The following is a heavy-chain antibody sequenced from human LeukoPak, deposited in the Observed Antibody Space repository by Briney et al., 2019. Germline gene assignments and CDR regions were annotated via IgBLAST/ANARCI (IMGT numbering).Heavy chain of an antibody. CDR2: INTDGSTT. J-gene: IGHJ4*02. V-gene: IGHV3-74*01. Sequence: GGSLPVPCAASGFTFSSYWIHWVRQARGKGLLWVSRINTDGSTTSYADSVRGRFTISRDNTRNTLYLQMNSLRAEDTAVYYCTKDTFGVHDYLGRASMVSVSS. CDR3: TKDTFGVHDY. CDR1: GFTFSSYW. D-gene: IGHD3-16*01.